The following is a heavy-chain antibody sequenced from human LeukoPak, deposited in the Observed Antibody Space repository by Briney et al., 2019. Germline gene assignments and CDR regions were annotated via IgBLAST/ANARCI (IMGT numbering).Heavy chain of an antibody. CDR2: IIPIFGTA. V-gene: IGHV1-69*05. Sequence: SVKVSCKASGGTFSSYAISWVRQAPGQGLEWMGGIIPIFGTANYAQKFQGRVTITTDESTSTAYMELSSLRSEDTAVYYCARIGNIAGATGFDYWGQGTLVTVSS. J-gene: IGHJ4*02. D-gene: IGHD1-26*01. CDR3: ARIGNIAGATGFDY. CDR1: GGTFSSYA.